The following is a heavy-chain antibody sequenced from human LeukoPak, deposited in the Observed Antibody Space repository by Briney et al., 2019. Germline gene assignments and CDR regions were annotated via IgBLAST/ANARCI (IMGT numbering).Heavy chain of an antibody. CDR3: ASTSASTVVPFAY. V-gene: IGHV3-7*01. Sequence: GGSLRLSCVASGFTFSNYWMSWVRQAPGKGLEWVANIKQDGSEKYYVDSVKGRFTISRDNAKKSLYLQMNSLRAEDTAVYYCASTSASTVVPFAYWGQGTPVTVSS. J-gene: IGHJ4*02. D-gene: IGHD2-2*01. CDR2: IKQDGSEK. CDR1: GFTFSNYW.